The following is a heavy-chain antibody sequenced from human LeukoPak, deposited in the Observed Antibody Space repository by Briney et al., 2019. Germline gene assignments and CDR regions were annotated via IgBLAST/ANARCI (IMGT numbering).Heavy chain of an antibody. V-gene: IGHV3-7*01. Sequence: KGLEGVANIKQDGSEKDYVESVKGRFTISRDNCKNSLYLQMNSLRAEDTAVYYCATQIIYVDIVDDGYFDYWGQGTLVTVSS. D-gene: IGHD5-12*01. J-gene: IGHJ4*02. CDR3: ATQIIYVDIVDDGYFDY. CDR2: IKQDGSEK.